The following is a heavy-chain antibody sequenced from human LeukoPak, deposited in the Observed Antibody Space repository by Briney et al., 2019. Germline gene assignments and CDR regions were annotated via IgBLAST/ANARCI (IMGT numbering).Heavy chain of an antibody. CDR2: IIPIFGTA. J-gene: IGHJ5*02. D-gene: IGHD6-13*01. CDR3: ARGREAAAGTGNWFDP. CDR1: GGTFSSYA. V-gene: IGHV1-69*13. Sequence: SVKVSCKASGGTFSSYAISWVRQAPGQGLEWMGGIIPIFGTANYAQKFQGRVTIAADESTSTAYMELSSLRSEDTAVYYCARGREAAAGTGNWFDPWGQGNPGHRLL.